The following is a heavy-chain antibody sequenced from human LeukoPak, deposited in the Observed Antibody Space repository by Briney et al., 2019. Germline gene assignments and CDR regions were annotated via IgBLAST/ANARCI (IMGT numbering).Heavy chain of an antibody. D-gene: IGHD4-17*01. Sequence: PGGSLRLSCAASGFTLSRYGMSWVRQAPGKGLEWVSAISGSGGSTYYADSVKGRFTISRDNAKNSLYLQMNSLRAEDTAVYYCARDPTTVTTYYFDYWGQGTLVTVSS. CDR1: GFTLSRYG. V-gene: IGHV3-21*01. CDR2: ISGSGGST. CDR3: ARDPTTVTTYYFDY. J-gene: IGHJ4*02.